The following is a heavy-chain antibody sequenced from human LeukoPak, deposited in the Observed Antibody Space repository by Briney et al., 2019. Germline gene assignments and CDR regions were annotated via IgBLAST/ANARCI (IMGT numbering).Heavy chain of an antibody. CDR2: ISSSSSTI. CDR3: ARVAFGGVIGD. J-gene: IGHJ4*02. D-gene: IGHD3-16*02. V-gene: IGHV3-48*02. CDR1: GFTFSSYS. Sequence: GGSLRLSCAASGFTFSSYSMNWVRQAPGKGLEWVSYISSSSSTIYYADSVKGRFTISRDNAKNSLYLQMNSLRDGDTAVYYCARVAFGGVIGDWGQGTLVTFSS.